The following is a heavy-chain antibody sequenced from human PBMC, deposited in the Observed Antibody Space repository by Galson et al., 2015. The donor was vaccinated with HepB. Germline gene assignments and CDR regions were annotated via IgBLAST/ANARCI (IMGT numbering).Heavy chain of an antibody. CDR2: IRGNSNYI. CDR3: ERYKSPDTSMNYYYYGMDV. CDR1: GVSCGTYS. J-gene: IGHJ6*02. D-gene: IGHD5-18*01. V-gene: IGHV3-21*01. Sequence: CEASGVSCGTYSMTWGGQAPGAGLEGVSCIRGNSNYIYYGDSVKGRFTISRVNSMNSRYLQMNSLRAEDTAVYYCERYKSPDTSMNYYYYGMDVWGQGTTVPVSS.